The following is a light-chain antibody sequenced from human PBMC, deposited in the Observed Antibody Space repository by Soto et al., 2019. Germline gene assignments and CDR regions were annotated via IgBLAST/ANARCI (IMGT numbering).Light chain of an antibody. CDR2: GAS. CDR3: QQYDTSPPLT. J-gene: IGKJ4*01. Sequence: EIVLTQSPGTLSLSPGERATLSCRASQSFSSRYLAWYQQKPGQAPRLFMYGASTRATGIPDRFSGSGSGTDFTLTISRLEPEDFAVYYCQQYDTSPPLTFGGG. CDR1: QSFSSRY. V-gene: IGKV3-20*01.